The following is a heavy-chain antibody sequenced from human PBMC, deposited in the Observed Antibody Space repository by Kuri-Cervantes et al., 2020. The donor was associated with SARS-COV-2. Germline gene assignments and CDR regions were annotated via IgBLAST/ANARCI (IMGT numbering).Heavy chain of an antibody. CDR1: GFTFSSYG. CDR2: IRYDGSNK. CDR3: ARELATGIAAAGTRGWFDP. V-gene: IGHV3-30*02. D-gene: IGHD6-13*01. Sequence: GESLKISCAASGFTFSSYGVHWVRQAPGKGLEWVAFIRYDGSNKYYADSVKGRFTISRDNAKNSLYLQMNSLRAEDTAVYYCARELATGIAAAGTRGWFDPWGQGTLVTVSS. J-gene: IGHJ5*02.